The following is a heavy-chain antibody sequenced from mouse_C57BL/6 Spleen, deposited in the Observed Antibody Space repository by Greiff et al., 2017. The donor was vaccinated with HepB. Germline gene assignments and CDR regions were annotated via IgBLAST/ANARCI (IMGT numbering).Heavy chain of an antibody. J-gene: IGHJ2*01. V-gene: IGHV1-59*01. CDR3: ARGFGDYGNYGGYYFDY. D-gene: IGHD2-1*01. CDR1: GYTFTSYW. CDR2: IDPSDSYT. Sequence: QVQLQQPGAELVRPGTSVKLSCKASGYTFTSYWMHWVKQRPGQGLEWIGVIDPSDSYTNYNQKFKGKATLTVDTSSSTAYMQLSSLTSEDSAVYYCARGFGDYGNYGGYYFDYWGQGTTLTVSS.